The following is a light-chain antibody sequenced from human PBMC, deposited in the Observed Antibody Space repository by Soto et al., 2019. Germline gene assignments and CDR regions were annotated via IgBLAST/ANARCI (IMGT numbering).Light chain of an antibody. V-gene: IGKV3-20*01. J-gene: IGKJ4*01. CDR3: QQYDNSPIT. Sequence: EIVLTQSPGTLSLSPGERATLSCTASQSISGSYLAWYQQKPGQAPRVVIYGVSRRATGIPDRFSGSGSGTDFTLTISRLEPEDFAVYYCQQYDNSPITFGGGTKVDIK. CDR2: GVS. CDR1: QSISGSY.